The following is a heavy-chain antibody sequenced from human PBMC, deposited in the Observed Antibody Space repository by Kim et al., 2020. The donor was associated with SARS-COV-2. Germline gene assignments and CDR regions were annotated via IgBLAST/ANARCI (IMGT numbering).Heavy chain of an antibody. Sequence: GGSLRLSCAASGFTFDDYAMHWVRQAPGKGLEWVSLITGDADGTYYADSVKGRFTISRDNSKNSLYLQMNSLRTEDTALYYCAKDLTPTQFYDYAWGSYGYGVDVWGRGTAVTVSS. J-gene: IGHJ6*01. D-gene: IGHD3-16*01. V-gene: IGHV3-43*02. CDR3: AKDLTPTQFYDYAWGSYGYGVDV. CDR2: ITGDADGT. CDR1: GFTFDDYA.